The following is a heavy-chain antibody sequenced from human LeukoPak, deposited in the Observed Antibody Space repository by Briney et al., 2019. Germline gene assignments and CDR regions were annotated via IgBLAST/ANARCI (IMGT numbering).Heavy chain of an antibody. CDR3: ARDRGSYPEYYFDY. Sequence: PGRSLRLSCAASGFTFSSYAMHWVRQAPGKGLEWVAVISYDGSNKYYADSVKGRFTISRGNSKNTLYLQMNSLRAEDTAVYYCARDRGSYPEYYFDYWGQGTLVTVSS. CDR2: ISYDGSNK. CDR1: GFTFSSYA. V-gene: IGHV3-30*04. D-gene: IGHD1-26*01. J-gene: IGHJ4*02.